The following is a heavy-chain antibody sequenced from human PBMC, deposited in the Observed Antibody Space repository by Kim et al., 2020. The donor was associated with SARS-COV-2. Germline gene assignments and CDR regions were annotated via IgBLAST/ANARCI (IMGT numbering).Heavy chain of an antibody. D-gene: IGHD6-13*01. V-gene: IGHV1-18*01. Sequence: ASVKVSCKASGYTFTSYGISWVRQAPGQGLEWMGWISAYNGNTNYAQKLQGRVTMTTDTSSTAYLELRSLRSYDTAVYYCARPGIAAAGNHNNWFDPWGQGTLVTVSS. CDR2: ISAYNGNT. CDR3: ARPGIAAAGNHNNWFDP. J-gene: IGHJ5*02. CDR1: GYTFTSYG.